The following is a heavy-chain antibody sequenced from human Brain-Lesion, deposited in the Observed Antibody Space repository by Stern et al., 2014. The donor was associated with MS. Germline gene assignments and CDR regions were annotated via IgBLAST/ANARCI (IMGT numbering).Heavy chain of an antibody. D-gene: IGHD2-15*01. V-gene: IGHV4-39*02. J-gene: IGHJ5*02. Sequence: QVQLVQSGPGLVKPSETLSLTCTVAGGSVSSTSYAWAWIRQPPGKGLEWIGTIYYSGNTYASPPLKGRLPIPLDPSKNHFSRQRRSVTAADTAVYYCAGEEDIRYCSGGSCTGNWFDPWGQGTLVTVSS. CDR3: AGEEDIRYCSGGSCTGNWFDP. CDR2: IYYSGNT. CDR1: GGSVSSTSYA.